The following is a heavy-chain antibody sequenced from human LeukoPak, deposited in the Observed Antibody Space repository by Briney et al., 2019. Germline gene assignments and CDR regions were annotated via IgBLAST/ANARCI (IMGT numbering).Heavy chain of an antibody. J-gene: IGHJ6*03. Sequence: SETLSLTCAVYDGSFSGYYWSWIRQPPGKGLEWIGEINHSGSTNYNPSLKSRVTISVDTSKNQFSLKLSSVTAADTAVYYCASLKGHYYGSGGSSYYYYYYMDVWGKGTTVTVSS. D-gene: IGHD3-10*01. V-gene: IGHV4-34*01. CDR1: DGSFSGYY. CDR3: ASLKGHYYGSGGSSYYYYYYMDV. CDR2: INHSGST.